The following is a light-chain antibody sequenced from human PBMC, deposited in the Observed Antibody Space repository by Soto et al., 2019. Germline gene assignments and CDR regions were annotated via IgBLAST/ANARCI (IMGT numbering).Light chain of an antibody. Sequence: QSVLTQPPSASGTPGQRVIISCSGSGSSIGTNTVNWYRQLPGTAPKLHIYGNNQRPSGVPDRFSGSKSGTSASLAISGLQSEDEADYYCAAWDGSLNNVLFGGGTKLTVL. J-gene: IGLJ2*01. CDR1: GSSIGTNT. CDR3: AAWDGSLNNVL. CDR2: GNN. V-gene: IGLV1-44*01.